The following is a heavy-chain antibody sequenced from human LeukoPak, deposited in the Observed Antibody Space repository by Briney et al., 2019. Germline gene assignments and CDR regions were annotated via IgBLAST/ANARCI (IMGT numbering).Heavy chain of an antibody. V-gene: IGHV1-18*01. CDR2: ISAYNGNT. Sequence: ASVKVSCKASGYTFTSYGISWVRQAPGQGLEWMGWISAYNGNTNYAQKPQGRVTMTTDTSTSTAYMELRSLRSDDTAVYYCARVRITIFGVVIANDYWGQGTLVTVSS. CDR3: ARVRITIFGVVIANDY. D-gene: IGHD3-3*01. J-gene: IGHJ4*02. CDR1: GYTFTSYG.